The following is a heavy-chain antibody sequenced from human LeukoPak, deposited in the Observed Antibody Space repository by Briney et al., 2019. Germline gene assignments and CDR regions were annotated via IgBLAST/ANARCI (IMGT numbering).Heavy chain of an antibody. CDR2: IIPIFGTA. V-gene: IGHV1-69*13. CDR1: GGTFITYA. D-gene: IGHD2-15*01. J-gene: IGHJ3*02. Sequence: VASVKVSCKASGGTFITYALGWVRQAPGQGLEWMGGIIPIFGTANYAQTFQDRVTLTADESTNTAYMELSSLRSEDTAVYYCASIGSGGSGRADAFDIWGQGTMVTVSS. CDR3: ASIGSGGSGRADAFDI.